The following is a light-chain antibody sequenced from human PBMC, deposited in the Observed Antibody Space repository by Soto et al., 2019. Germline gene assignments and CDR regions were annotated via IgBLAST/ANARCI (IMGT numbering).Light chain of an antibody. CDR3: QQRGNWPAT. CDR2: DAS. J-gene: IGKJ3*01. CDR1: QSVNNF. Sequence: ETLFTQSPTTPSLSPGERATLSWRASQSVNNFLAWYQQKPGQAPRLLIYDASYRAAGIPTRFSGSGSGTDFTLTISSLEPEDFAIYYCQQRGNWPATFGPGTKVDIK. V-gene: IGKV3-11*01.